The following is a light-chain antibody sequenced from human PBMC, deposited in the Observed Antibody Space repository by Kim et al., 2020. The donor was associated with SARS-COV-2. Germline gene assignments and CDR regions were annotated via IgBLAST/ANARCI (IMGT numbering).Light chain of an antibody. J-gene: IGLJ3*02. CDR2: RNN. CDR3: SALDSSLSVLWV. CDR1: SNIVGNQG. Sequence: QAGLTQPPSVSKGLRQTATLTCTGNSNIVGNQGAAWLQQHQGHPPKLLSYRNNNRPSGISERFSASRSGNTASLTITGLQPEDEADYYCSALDSSLSVLWVFGGGTQLTVL. V-gene: IGLV10-54*02.